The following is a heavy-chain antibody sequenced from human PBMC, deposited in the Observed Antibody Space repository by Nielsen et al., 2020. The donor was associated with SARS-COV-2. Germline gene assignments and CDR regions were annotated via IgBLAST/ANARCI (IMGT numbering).Heavy chain of an antibody. J-gene: IGHJ6*02. V-gene: IGHV5-51*01. D-gene: IGHD6-13*01. CDR1: GYSFTSYW. CDR2: IYPGDSDT. Sequence: GGSLRLSCKGSGYSFTSYWIGWVRQMPGKELEWMGIIYPGDSDTRYSPSFQGQVTISADKSISTAYLQWSSLKASDTAMYYCARLSNGIAAAVGNYYYYGMDVWGQGTTVTVSS. CDR3: ARLSNGIAAAVGNYYYYGMDV.